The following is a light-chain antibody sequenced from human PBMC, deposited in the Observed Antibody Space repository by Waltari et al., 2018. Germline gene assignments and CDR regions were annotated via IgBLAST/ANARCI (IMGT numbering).Light chain of an antibody. CDR3: SAWDDSLNAYV. Sequence: QSVLTQPPSASGTPGQRVTISCSGSTSNVGSNTVHWYHHLPGTAPKLLIDSNNHRPSGVPDRFSGSKSGTSASLAISGLQSEDEAEYYCSAWDDSLNAYVFGSGTKVTVL. CDR2: SNN. J-gene: IGLJ1*01. V-gene: IGLV1-44*01. CDR1: TSNVGSNT.